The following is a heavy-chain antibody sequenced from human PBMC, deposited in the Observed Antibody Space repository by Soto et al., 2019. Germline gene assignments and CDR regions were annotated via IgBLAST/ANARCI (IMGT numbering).Heavy chain of an antibody. V-gene: IGHV3-33*01. Sequence: QVQLVESGGGVVQPGRSLRLSCAASGFTFSSYGMHWVRQAPGKGLEWVAVIWYDGSNKYYADSVKGRFTISRDNSKNTLYLQMNSLRAEDTAVHYCASRSPALDYWGQGTLVTVSS. J-gene: IGHJ4*02. CDR2: IWYDGSNK. CDR1: GFTFSSYG. CDR3: ASRSPALDY. D-gene: IGHD2-2*01.